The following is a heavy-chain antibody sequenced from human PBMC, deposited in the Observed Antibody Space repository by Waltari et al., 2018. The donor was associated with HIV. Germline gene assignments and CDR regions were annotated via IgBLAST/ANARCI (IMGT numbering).Heavy chain of an antibody. CDR3: ASGGAGDV. CDR1: GYTFTGYD. D-gene: IGHD7-27*01. J-gene: IGHJ4*02. CDR2: MNPNSCNK. Sequence: QVQLVQSGDEVQKHGGSVKVYCKASGYTFTGYDINWVRQATGQGLEWMGWMNPNSCNKGDAQKFQGRVTMTRNTSISTAYMELSSLISADTAVYYCASGGAGDVWGQGTLVTVSS. V-gene: IGHV1-8*01.